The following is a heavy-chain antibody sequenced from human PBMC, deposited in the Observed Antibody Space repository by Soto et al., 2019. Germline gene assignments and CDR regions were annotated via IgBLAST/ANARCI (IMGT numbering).Heavy chain of an antibody. Sequence: QVQLVESGGGVVQPGRSLRLSCAASGFTFSSYAMHWVRQAPGKGLEWVAVISYDGSNKYYADSVKGRFTISRDNAKNTLYLQMNSLRAEDTAVYYWARDIRGMVHTLDYWGQGTLVTVSS. V-gene: IGHV3-30-3*01. J-gene: IGHJ4*02. D-gene: IGHD1-1*01. CDR3: ARDIRGMVHTLDY. CDR2: ISYDGSNK. CDR1: GFTFSSYA.